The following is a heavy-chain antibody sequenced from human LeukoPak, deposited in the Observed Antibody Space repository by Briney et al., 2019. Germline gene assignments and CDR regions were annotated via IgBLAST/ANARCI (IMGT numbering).Heavy chain of an antibody. Sequence: SETLSLTCAVYGGSFSGYYWSWIRQPPGKGLEWIGEINHSGSTNYNPSLKSRVTISVDTSKNQFSLKLSSVTAADTAVYYCARDGVVAGTDYWGQGTLVTVSS. D-gene: IGHD6-19*01. J-gene: IGHJ4*02. CDR2: INHSGST. CDR1: GGSFSGYY. CDR3: ARDGVVAGTDY. V-gene: IGHV4-34*01.